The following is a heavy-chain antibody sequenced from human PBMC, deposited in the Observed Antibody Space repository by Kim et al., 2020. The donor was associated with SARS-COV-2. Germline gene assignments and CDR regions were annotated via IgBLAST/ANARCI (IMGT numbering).Heavy chain of an antibody. J-gene: IGHJ4*02. CDR1: GGSISSSNW. CDR2: NYHSGRT. D-gene: IGHD5-12*01. V-gene: IGHV4-4*02. Sequence: SETLSLTCAVSGGSISSSNWWSWVRPPPGKRLEWIGENYHSGRTNYNPSLKSRGTISVDKYKNQFSLKLSSMTAADAAVYYCARYRSPLYSGYADWGQGTLVTVSS. CDR3: ARYRSPLYSGYAD.